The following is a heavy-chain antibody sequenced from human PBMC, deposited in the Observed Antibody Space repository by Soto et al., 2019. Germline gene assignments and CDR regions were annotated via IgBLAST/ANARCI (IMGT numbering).Heavy chain of an antibody. D-gene: IGHD3-22*01. CDR2: IYYSGST. CDR3: ARHYYDTLDY. V-gene: IGHV4-39*01. CDR1: GGSISSSSYY. J-gene: IGHJ4*02. Sequence: SETLSLTCTVSGGSISSSSYYWGWIRQPPGKGLEWIGSIYYSGSTYYNPSLKSRFTISVDTSKNHFSLKLSSVTAADTAVYYCARHYYDTLDYWGQGTLVTVSS.